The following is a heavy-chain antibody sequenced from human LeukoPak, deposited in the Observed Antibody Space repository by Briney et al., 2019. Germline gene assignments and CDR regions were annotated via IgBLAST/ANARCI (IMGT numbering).Heavy chain of an antibody. CDR1: GYTFTSYG. Sequence: GASVKVSCKASGYTFTSYGISWVRQAPGQGLEWMGWISAYNGNTNYAQKLQGRVTMTTDTSTSTAYRELRSLRSAAPAVYSWARGSGPKYWARAPLATV. CDR2: ISAYNGNT. V-gene: IGHV1-18*01. CDR3: ARGSGPKY. J-gene: IGHJ4*02. D-gene: IGHD2-15*01.